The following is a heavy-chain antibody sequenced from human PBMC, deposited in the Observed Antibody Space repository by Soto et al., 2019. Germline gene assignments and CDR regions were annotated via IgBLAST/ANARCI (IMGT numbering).Heavy chain of an antibody. CDR1: GFTFSSYG. V-gene: IGHV3-23*04. CDR2: SSATGAGT. J-gene: IGHJ4*02. CDR3: AKDRRAGGNYGFYSDF. Sequence: EMQLVESGGGLEQRGGSLRLSCAASGFTFSSYGMAWVRQAPGKGLEWVSFSSATGAGTYFADSVKGRFTISRNNSKNTLYLQMSSLRADDTAVYYCAKDRRAGGNYGFYSDFLGQGALVTVSS. D-gene: IGHD1-7*01.